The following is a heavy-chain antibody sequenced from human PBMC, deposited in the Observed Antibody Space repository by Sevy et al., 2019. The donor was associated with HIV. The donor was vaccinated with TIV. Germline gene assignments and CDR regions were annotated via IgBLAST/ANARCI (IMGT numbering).Heavy chain of an antibody. J-gene: IGHJ4*02. V-gene: IGHV4-59*01. CDR3: ARGSIPYYFDY. D-gene: IGHD2-2*02. Sequence: SETLSLTCTVSGGSISSYYWSWIRQPPGKGLEWIGYIYYSGSTNYNPSLKSRVTISVDTSKNQFSLKLSSVTDADTAVYYCARGSIPYYFDYWGQGTLVTVSS. CDR2: IYYSGST. CDR1: GGSISSYY.